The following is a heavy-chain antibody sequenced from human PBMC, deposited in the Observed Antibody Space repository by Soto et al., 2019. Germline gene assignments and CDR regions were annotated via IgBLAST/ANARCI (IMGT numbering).Heavy chain of an antibody. V-gene: IGHV3-23*01. CDR2: ISGSGGST. CDR3: AKVLVGDGYLDDAFDI. D-gene: IGHD5-12*01. CDR1: GFTFSSYA. Sequence: GGSLRLSCAASGFTFSSYAMSWVRQAPGKGLEWVSAISGSGGSTYYADSVKGRFTISRDNSKNTLYLQMNSLRAEDTAVYYCAKVLVGDGYLDDAFDIWGQGTMVTVSS. J-gene: IGHJ3*02.